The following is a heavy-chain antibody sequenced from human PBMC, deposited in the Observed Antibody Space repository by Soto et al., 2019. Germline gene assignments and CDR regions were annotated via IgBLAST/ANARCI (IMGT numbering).Heavy chain of an antibody. CDR1: GINYNTYA. CDR3: ARAISGYVT. Sequence: QVQLVQSGAEMKKPGASVKRSCKTSGINYNTYAIHWVRQAPGQGLEWMGWINAGNGDTRYSQNFQGRVTLTRDTSASTVYMDLDSLKSEDTGVYYCARAISGYVTWGQGTLVTVSS. J-gene: IGHJ4*02. V-gene: IGHV1-3*01. CDR2: INAGNGDT. D-gene: IGHD5-12*01.